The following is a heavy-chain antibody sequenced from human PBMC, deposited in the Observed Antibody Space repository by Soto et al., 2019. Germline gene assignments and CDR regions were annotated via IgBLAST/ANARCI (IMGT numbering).Heavy chain of an antibody. CDR2: ISYDGSNK. CDR1: GFTFSSYA. J-gene: IGHJ4*02. V-gene: IGHV3-30-3*01. D-gene: IGHD6-19*01. CDR3: ARVRISGWPDY. Sequence: QVQLVESGGGVVQPGRSLRLSCAASGFTFSSYAMHWVRQAPGKGLEWVAVISYDGSNKYYADSVKGRFTISRDNSKNTLYLQMNSLRAEDTAVYYCARVRISGWPDYWGQGTLVTVSS.